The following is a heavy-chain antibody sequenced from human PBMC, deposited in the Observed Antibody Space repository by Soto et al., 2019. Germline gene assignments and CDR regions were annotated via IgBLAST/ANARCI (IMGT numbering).Heavy chain of an antibody. CDR2: VSGSGAST. CDR1: GFTFSNYA. CDR3: AKRADSTAGYFSYYMDV. J-gene: IGHJ6*03. Sequence: GGSLSLSCAASGFTFSNYAMSWVRQAPGKGLEWVSAVSGSGASTYYADSVKGRFTISRDNSKDTMYLQMNSLRVEDTAVYFCAKRADSTAGYFSYYMDVWGKGTTVTVSS. D-gene: IGHD4-17*01. V-gene: IGHV3-23*01.